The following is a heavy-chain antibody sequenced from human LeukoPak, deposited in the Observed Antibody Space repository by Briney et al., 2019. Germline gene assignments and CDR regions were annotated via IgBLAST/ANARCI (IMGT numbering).Heavy chain of an antibody. J-gene: IGHJ3*02. CDR1: GFTFSSYG. V-gene: IGHV3-30*18. D-gene: IGHD5-12*01. CDR3: AESGYSGFWAFDI. Sequence: QAGGSLRLSCAASGFTFSSYGMHWVRQAPGKGLEWVAVISYDGSNKYYADSVKGRFTISRDNSKNTLYLQMNSLRAEDTAVYYCAESGYSGFWAFDIWGQGTMVTVSS. CDR2: ISYDGSNK.